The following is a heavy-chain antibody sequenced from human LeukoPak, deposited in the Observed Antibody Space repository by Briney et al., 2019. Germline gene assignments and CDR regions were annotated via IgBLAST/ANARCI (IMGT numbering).Heavy chain of an antibody. CDR2: ISGGGRPT. CDR3: AKNVVVKRYIDF. Sequence: PGGSLRLSRAPSGFPFSNHAMSWVPQAPGRGRQWVAVISGGGRPTEYDDFVKGRFTISRDNSTNTLSLQMNSLTVEDTAIYFCAKNVVVKRYIDFWGQGTLVTVSS. CDR1: GFPFSNHA. V-gene: IGHV3-23*01. J-gene: IGHJ4*02. D-gene: IGHD2-15*01.